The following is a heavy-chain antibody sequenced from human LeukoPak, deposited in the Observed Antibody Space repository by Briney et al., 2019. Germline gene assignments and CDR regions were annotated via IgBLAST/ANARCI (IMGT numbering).Heavy chain of an antibody. CDR2: IYPGDSDT. Sequence: GESLKISCKGSGYSFTSYWIAWVRQMPGKGLEWMGIIYPGDSDTRYSPSFQGQVTISADKSITTAYLQWSGLKASDTAMYYCVRGYCSINTCRRLDYWGQGTLVTVSS. D-gene: IGHD2-2*01. CDR3: VRGYCSINTCRRLDY. J-gene: IGHJ4*02. V-gene: IGHV5-51*01. CDR1: GYSFTSYW.